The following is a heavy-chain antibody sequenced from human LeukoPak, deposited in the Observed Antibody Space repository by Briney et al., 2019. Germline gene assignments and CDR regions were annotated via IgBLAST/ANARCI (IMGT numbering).Heavy chain of an antibody. CDR1: GYTFTGYY. D-gene: IGHD3-22*01. J-gene: IGHJ3*02. CDR3: ARDVSAITMIVVAPDAFDI. Sequence: ASVKVSCKASGYTFTGYYMHWVRQAPGQGLEWMGWINPNSGGTNYAQKFQGRVTMTRDTSISTAYMELSRLRSDDTAVYYCARDVSAITMIVVAPDAFDIWGQGTMVTVSS. V-gene: IGHV1-2*02. CDR2: INPNSGGT.